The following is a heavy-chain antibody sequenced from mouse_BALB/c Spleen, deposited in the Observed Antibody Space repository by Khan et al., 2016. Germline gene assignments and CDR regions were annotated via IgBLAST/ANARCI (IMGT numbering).Heavy chain of an antibody. CDR2: INPSTGYT. Sequence: QVQLQQSGAELAKPGASVKMSCKASGYTFTSYWMHWVKQRPGQGLEWIGYINPSTGYTEYNQKFKDKATLTADKSSSTAYMQLSTLTSEDSSVYYWATSCDGDAMDYWGQGTSVTVSS. D-gene: IGHD2-3*01. CDR1: GYTFTSYW. J-gene: IGHJ4*01. CDR3: ATSCDGDAMDY. V-gene: IGHV1-7*01.